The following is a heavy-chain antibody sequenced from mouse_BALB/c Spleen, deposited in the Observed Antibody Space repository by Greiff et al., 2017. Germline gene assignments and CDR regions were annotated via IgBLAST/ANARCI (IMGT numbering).Heavy chain of an antibody. D-gene: IGHD1-2*01. CDR1: GYTFTSYT. J-gene: IGHJ3*01. Sequence: QVQLQQSAAELARPGASVKMSCKASGYTFTSYTMHWVKQRPGQGLEWIGYINPSSGYTEYNQKFKDKTTLTADKSSSTAYMQLSSLTSEDSAVYYWARGDYQYYGWWFAYWGQGTLVTVSA. CDR2: INPSSGYT. CDR3: ARGDYQYYGWWFAY. V-gene: IGHV1-4*02.